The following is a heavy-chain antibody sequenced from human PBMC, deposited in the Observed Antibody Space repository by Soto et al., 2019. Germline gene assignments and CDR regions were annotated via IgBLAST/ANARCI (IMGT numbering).Heavy chain of an antibody. CDR2: ISAYNGNT. Sequence: ASVKVSCKASGYTFTSYGISWVRQAPGQGLEWMGWISAYNGNTNYAQKLQGRVTMTTDTSTSTAYMELRSLRSDDTAVYYCAREPPRGSSSWYWEDYYYAMDVWGQGTTVTVSS. J-gene: IGHJ6*02. D-gene: IGHD6-13*01. V-gene: IGHV1-18*01. CDR3: AREPPRGSSSWYWEDYYYAMDV. CDR1: GYTFTSYG.